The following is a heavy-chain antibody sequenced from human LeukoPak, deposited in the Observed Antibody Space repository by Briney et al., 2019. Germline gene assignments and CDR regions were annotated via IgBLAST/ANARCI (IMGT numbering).Heavy chain of an antibody. CDR1: GYTFTSYY. CDR3: ARDLVLLWFGESNYYYYYGMDV. CDR2: LNPSGGST. J-gene: IGHJ6*02. Sequence: ASVKVPCKASGYTFTSYYMHWVRQAPGQGLEWMGILNPSGGSTSYAQKFQGRVTMTRDTSTSTVYMELSSLRSEDTAVYYCARDLVLLWFGESNYYYYYGMDVWGQGTTVTVSS. V-gene: IGHV1-46*01. D-gene: IGHD3-10*01.